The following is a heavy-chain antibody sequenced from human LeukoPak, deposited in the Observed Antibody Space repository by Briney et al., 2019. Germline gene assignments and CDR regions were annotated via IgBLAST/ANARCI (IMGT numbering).Heavy chain of an antibody. Sequence: GGSLRLSCAASGFTFSSYWMHWVRQAPGKGLVWVSRINSDGSSTSYADSVKGRFTISRDNAKNTLYLQMNSLRAEDTAVYYCAKLGGGSGDLDYWGQGTLVTVSS. CDR2: INSDGSST. CDR3: AKLGGGSGDLDY. CDR1: GFTFSSYW. J-gene: IGHJ4*02. V-gene: IGHV3-74*01. D-gene: IGHD2-15*01.